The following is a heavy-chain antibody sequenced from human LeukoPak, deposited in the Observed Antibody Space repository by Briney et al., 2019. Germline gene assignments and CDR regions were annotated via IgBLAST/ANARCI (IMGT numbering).Heavy chain of an antibody. CDR1: GFTFSSYS. Sequence: GGSLRLSCAASGFTFSSYSMNWVRQAPGKGLEWVSAFSGSISKTYYANSVKGRFTISRDNSKNTLYLQMSSLRAEDTALYYCAKQRAGSAWFTLDYWGPGTLVTVSS. CDR2: FSGSISKT. CDR3: AKQRAGSAWFTLDY. D-gene: IGHD6-19*01. J-gene: IGHJ4*02. V-gene: IGHV3-23*01.